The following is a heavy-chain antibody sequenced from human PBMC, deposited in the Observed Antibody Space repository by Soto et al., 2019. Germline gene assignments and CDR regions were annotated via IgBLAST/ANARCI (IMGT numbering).Heavy chain of an antibody. V-gene: IGHV4-31*03. D-gene: IGHD3-10*01. CDR1: GGSISSGGYY. CDR2: IYYSGST. J-gene: IGHJ6*02. CDR3: ARFSAYYYGSGSYYRRDFYYGMDV. Sequence: SETLSLTCTVSGGSISSGGYYWSWIRQHPGKGLEWIGYIYYSGSTYYNPSLKSRVTISVDTSKNQFSLKLSSVTAADTAVYYCARFSAYYYGSGSYYRRDFYYGMDVWGQGTTVTVSS.